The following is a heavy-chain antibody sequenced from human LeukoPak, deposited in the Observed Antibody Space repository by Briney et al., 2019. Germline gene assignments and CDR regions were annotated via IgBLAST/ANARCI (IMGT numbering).Heavy chain of an antibody. V-gene: IGHV4-61*01. Sequence: SETLSLTCTVSGGSISSSSYYWSWIRQPPGKGLEWIGYIYYSGSTNYNPSLKSRVTISVDTSKNQFSLKLSSVTAADTAVYYCARGSRVVRVPGYYYGMDVWGQGTTVTVSS. D-gene: IGHD3-10*01. CDR3: ARGSRVVRVPGYYYGMDV. J-gene: IGHJ6*02. CDR2: IYYSGST. CDR1: GGSISSSSYY.